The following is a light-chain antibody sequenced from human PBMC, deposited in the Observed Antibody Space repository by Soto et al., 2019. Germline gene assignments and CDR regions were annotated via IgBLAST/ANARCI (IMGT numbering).Light chain of an antibody. V-gene: IGLV2-8*01. Sequence: QSVLTQPSSASVSPGQSVTISCTGTKNDIGVYDFVSWYQHHPGKAPRLIICEVVQRPSGVPDRFSGSKSGNTASLTVSGLQAADEADYFCKSYAGSNTYVFGRGTKVTVL. CDR1: KNDIGVYDF. CDR2: EVV. CDR3: KSYAGSNTYV. J-gene: IGLJ1*01.